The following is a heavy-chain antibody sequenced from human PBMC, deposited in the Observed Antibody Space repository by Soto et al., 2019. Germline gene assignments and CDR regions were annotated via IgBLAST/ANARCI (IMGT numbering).Heavy chain of an antibody. D-gene: IGHD3-16*01. CDR1: GDSITSGMYS. J-gene: IGHJ4*02. V-gene: IGHV4-30-2*01. CDR2: IHVTGYT. CDR3: ARGGALRPNGHVPLDF. Sequence: QLMLQESGSGLVRPSQTLSLTCTVSGDSITSGMYSWSWIRQAPGKGLEWIGNIHVTGYTAFSRSLRRRVTMSVATSRNQFSLNLNSVTAADTAVYFCARGGALRPNGHVPLDFWGQGTLVTVSS.